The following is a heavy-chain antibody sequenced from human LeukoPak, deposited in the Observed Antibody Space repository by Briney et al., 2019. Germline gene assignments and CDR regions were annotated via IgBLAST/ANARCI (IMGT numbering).Heavy chain of an antibody. V-gene: IGHV3-48*02. D-gene: IGHD2-2*01. CDR3: ARPSRSTGPAY. J-gene: IGHJ4*02. Sequence: GGSLRLSCAASGFTFSNYSMNWVRQAPGKGLEWVSWISSTSTTIYYADSVKGRFTIPRDNAKNSLDLQMNSLRDEDTAVYYCARPSRSTGPAYWGQGTLVTVSS. CDR1: GFTFSNYS. CDR2: ISSTSTTI.